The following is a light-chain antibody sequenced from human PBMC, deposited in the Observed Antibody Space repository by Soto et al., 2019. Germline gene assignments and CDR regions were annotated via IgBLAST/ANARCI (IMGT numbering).Light chain of an antibody. Sequence: QSVLTQPPSISGAPGQRVTISCTGSSSNNGAGYDVHWYQQLPGTAPKLLIYVNSNRPSGVPERFSGSKSGTSASLAIIGLQAEDEADYYCQSYDSSLSVYVFGTGAKVTV. CDR1: SSNNGAGYD. CDR3: QSYDSSLSVYV. CDR2: VNS. J-gene: IGLJ1*01. V-gene: IGLV1-40*01.